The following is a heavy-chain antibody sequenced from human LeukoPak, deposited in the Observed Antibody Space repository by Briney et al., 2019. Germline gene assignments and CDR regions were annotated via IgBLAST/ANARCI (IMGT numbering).Heavy chain of an antibody. CDR3: ASLPTDVDTAMVKGY. CDR1: GYTFTSYG. Sequence: ASVKVSCKASGYTFTSYGISWVRQAPGQGLEWMGWISAYNGNTNYAQKLQGRVTMTTDTSTSTAYMELRSLRSDDTAVYYCASLPTDVDTAMVKGYWGQGTLVTVSS. CDR2: ISAYNGNT. J-gene: IGHJ4*02. D-gene: IGHD5-18*01. V-gene: IGHV1-18*01.